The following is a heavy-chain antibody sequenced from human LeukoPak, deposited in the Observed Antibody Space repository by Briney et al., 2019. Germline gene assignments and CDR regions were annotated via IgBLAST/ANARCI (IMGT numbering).Heavy chain of an antibody. CDR1: GFTFSSYG. Sequence: GGSLRLSCAASGFTFSSYGMHWVRQAPGKGLEWVAVIWYDGSNKYYADSVKGRFTISRDNSKNTLYLQMNSLRAEDTAVYYCAKDYGSGSYYNWFDPWGQGTLDTVSS. V-gene: IGHV3-33*06. D-gene: IGHD3-10*01. J-gene: IGHJ5*02. CDR3: AKDYGSGSYYNWFDP. CDR2: IWYDGSNK.